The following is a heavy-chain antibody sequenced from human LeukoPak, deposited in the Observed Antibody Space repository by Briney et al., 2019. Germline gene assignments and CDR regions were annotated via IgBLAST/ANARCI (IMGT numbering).Heavy chain of an antibody. J-gene: IGHJ4*02. CDR1: GFTFSSYS. D-gene: IGHD2-2*01. CDR3: ARDPLYCSSTSCYVSSYFDY. V-gene: IGHV3-21*01. Sequence: GGSRRLSCAASGFTFSSYSMNWVRQAPGKGLEWVSSISSSSSYIYYADSVKGRFTISRDNAKNSLYLQMNSLRAEDTAVYYCARDPLYCSSTSCYVSSYFDYWGQGTLVTVSS. CDR2: ISSSSSYI.